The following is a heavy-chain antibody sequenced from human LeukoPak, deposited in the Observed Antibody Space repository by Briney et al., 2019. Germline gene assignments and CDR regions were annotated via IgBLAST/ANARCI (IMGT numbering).Heavy chain of an antibody. CDR2: IGNGGHII. Sequence: GGSLRLSCVASEFTFTTYNLNWVRQAPGKGLEWVSYIGNGGHIIYYADSVKGRFTISRDDAQDSLYLQLNRLRPEDTAVYYCARDLFQQALDYWGQGTLVTVSS. CDR3: ARDLFQQALDY. J-gene: IGHJ4*02. V-gene: IGHV3-48*01. CDR1: EFTFTTYN.